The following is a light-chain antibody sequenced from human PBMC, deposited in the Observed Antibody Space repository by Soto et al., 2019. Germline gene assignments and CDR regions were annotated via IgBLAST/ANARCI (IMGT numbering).Light chain of an antibody. CDR2: DAS. CDR3: QQYDNLPR. J-gene: IGKJ4*01. V-gene: IGKV1-33*01. CDR1: QDISNY. Sequence: DIQMTQSPSSLSASVGDRVTITCQASQDISNYLNWYQQKPGKAPKLLIYDASNLETGVPSRFSGSGSGTDFTFTISSLQPEDIATYYCQQYDNLPRFGGGTKVDI.